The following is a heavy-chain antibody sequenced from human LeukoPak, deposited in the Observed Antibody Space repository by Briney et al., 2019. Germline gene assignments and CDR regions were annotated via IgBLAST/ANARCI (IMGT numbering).Heavy chain of an antibody. V-gene: IGHV4-59*12. CDR1: GGSMSGFF. J-gene: IGHJ4*02. CDR3: ARVLHCSSTSCSNY. CDR2: IYYSGST. D-gene: IGHD2-2*01. Sequence: SSETLSLTCTVSGGSMSGFFWTWIRQPPGRELEWIGSIYYSGSTYYNPSLKSRVTISVDTSKNQFSLKLSSVTAADTAVYYCARVLHCSSTSCSNYWGQGTLVTVSS.